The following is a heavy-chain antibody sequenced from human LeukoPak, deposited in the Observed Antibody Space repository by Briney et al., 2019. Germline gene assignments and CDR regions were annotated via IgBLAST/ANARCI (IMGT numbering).Heavy chain of an antibody. CDR2: VYYSVST. Sequence: SETLSLTCTVSGGSISSYYWSWIRQPPGKGLEWIGYVYYSVSTNYNPSLKSRVTISVDTSKNQFSLKLTSVPAADTAVYYCARGDSGSFSQFDCWGQGTLVTVSS. CDR1: GGSISSYY. J-gene: IGHJ4*02. V-gene: IGHV4-59*01. CDR3: ARGDSGSFSQFDC. D-gene: IGHD1-26*01.